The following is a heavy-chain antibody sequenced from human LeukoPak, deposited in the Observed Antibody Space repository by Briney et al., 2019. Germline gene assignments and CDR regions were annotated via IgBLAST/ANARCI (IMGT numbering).Heavy chain of an antibody. Sequence: GGSLRLSCAASGFTFSNYGMHWVRQAPGKGLEWVAVIWYDGSNKYYADSVKGRFTISRDNSKNTLYLQMNSLRAEDTAVYYCATEGPGYCSGGSCDGDAFDIWGQGTMVTVSS. J-gene: IGHJ3*02. CDR1: GFTFSNYG. D-gene: IGHD2-15*01. V-gene: IGHV3-33*01. CDR2: IWYDGSNK. CDR3: ATEGPGYCSGGSCDGDAFDI.